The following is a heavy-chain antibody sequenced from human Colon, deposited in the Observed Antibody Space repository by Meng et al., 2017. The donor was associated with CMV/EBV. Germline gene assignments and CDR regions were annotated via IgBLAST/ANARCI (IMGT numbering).Heavy chain of an antibody. CDR1: GFSFNTYW. CDR3: ARVAPAGRGMDV. J-gene: IGHJ6*02. Sequence: GESLKISCGVSGFSFNTYWMTWVRQAPGKGLEWVANINQDQSQINYVDSVKGRFIISRDNAKNSLFLQMNNLRAEDTAVYYCARVAPAGRGMDVWGQGTTVTVSS. V-gene: IGHV3-7*04. CDR2: INQDQSQI. D-gene: IGHD2-2*01.